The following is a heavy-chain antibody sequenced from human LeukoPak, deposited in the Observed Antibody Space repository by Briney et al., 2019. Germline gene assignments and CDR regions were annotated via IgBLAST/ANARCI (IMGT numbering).Heavy chain of an antibody. CDR3: ARDIAAAVGNWFDP. V-gene: IGHV4-38-2*02. D-gene: IGHD6-13*01. Sequence: PSETLSLTCTVSGYSISSGYYWGWIRQPPGKGLAWIGSIYHSGSTYYNPSLKSRVTISVDTSKNQFSLKLSSVTAADTAVYYCARDIAAAVGNWFDPWGQGTLVTVSS. CDR1: GYSISSGYY. CDR2: IYHSGST. J-gene: IGHJ5*02.